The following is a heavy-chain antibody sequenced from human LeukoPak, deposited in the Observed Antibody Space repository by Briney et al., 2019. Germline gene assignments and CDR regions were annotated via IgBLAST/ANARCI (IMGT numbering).Heavy chain of an antibody. V-gene: IGHV4-39*07. CDR2: IYHSGST. J-gene: IGHJ4*02. CDR1: GGSISSSSYY. Sequence: SETLSLTCTVSGGSISSSSYYWGWIRQPPGKGLEWIGSIYHSGSTYYNPSLKSRVTISVDTSKNQFSLKLSSVTAADTAVYYCASGQWLVYFDYWGQGTLVTVSS. D-gene: IGHD6-19*01. CDR3: ASGQWLVYFDY.